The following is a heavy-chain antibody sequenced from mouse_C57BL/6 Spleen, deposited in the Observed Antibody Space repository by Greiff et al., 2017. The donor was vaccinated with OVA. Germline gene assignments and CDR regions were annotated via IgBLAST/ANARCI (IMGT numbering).Heavy chain of an antibody. D-gene: IGHD1-1*01. Sequence: QVQLQQPGAELVRPGSSVKLSCKASGYTFTSYWMDWVKPRPGQGLEWIGNIYPSDSETHYNQKFKDKATLTVDKSSSTAYMQLSSLTSEDSAVYYCARSTPYYYGSSLYAMDYWGQGTSVTVSS. CDR3: ARSTPYYYGSSLYAMDY. V-gene: IGHV1-61*01. CDR1: GYTFTSYW. CDR2: IYPSDSET. J-gene: IGHJ4*01.